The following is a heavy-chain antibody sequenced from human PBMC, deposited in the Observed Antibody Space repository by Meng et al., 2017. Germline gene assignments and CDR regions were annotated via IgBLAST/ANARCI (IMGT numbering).Heavy chain of an antibody. CDR1: GGSFSGYY. CDR2: INHSGST. Sequence: SQTLSLTCAVYGGSFSGYYWSWIHQPPGKGLEWIGEINHSGSTNYNPSLKSRVTISVDTSKNQFSLKLSSVTAADTAVYYCARGRYGHFDYWGQGTLVTVSS. CDR3: ARGRYGHFDY. J-gene: IGHJ4*02. V-gene: IGHV4-34*01. D-gene: IGHD3-16*01.